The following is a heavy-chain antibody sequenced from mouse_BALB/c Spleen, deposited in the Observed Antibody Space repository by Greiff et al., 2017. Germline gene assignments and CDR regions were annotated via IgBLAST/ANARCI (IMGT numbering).Heavy chain of an antibody. CDR2: IYPGDGDT. J-gene: IGHJ4*01. D-gene: IGHD2-10*02. CDR1: GYAFSSSW. Sequence: QVQLKQSGPELVKPGASVKISCKASGYAFSSSWMNWVKQRPGQGLEWIGRIYPGDGDTNYNGKFKGKATLTADKSSSTAYMQLSSLTSVDSAVYFCARPYGNLYAMDYWGQGTSVTVSS. V-gene: IGHV1-82*01. CDR3: ARPYGNLYAMDY.